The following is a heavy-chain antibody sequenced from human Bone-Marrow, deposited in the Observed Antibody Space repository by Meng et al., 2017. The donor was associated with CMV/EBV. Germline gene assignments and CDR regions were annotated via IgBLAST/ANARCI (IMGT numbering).Heavy chain of an antibody. CDR3: ARGGEIAAAGTRWFGP. J-gene: IGHJ5*02. V-gene: IGHV1-46*01. CDR2: INPSGGST. D-gene: IGHD6-13*01. CDR1: GYTFTSYY. Sequence: ASVKVSCKASGYTFTSYYMHWVRQAPGQGLEWMGIINPSGGSTSYAQKFQGRVTMTRDTSTSTVYMELSSLRSEDTAVYYCARGGEIAAAGTRWFGPWGQGTLVTVSS.